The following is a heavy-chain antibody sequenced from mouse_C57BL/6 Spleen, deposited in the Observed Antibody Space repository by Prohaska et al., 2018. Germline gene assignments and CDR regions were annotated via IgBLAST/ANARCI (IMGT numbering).Heavy chain of an antibody. CDR2: INPNNGGT. D-gene: IGHD1-1*01. Sequence: HGKSLEWIGYINPNNGGTSYNQKFKGKATLTVNKSSSTAYMELRSLTSEDSAVYYCAKSPYYYGSSYDWYFDVWGTGTTVTVSS. J-gene: IGHJ1*03. V-gene: IGHV1-22*01. CDR3: AKSPYYYGSSYDWYFDV.